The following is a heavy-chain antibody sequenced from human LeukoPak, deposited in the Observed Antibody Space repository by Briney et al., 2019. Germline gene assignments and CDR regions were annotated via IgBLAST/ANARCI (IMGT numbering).Heavy chain of an antibody. CDR2: INQDGSEK. Sequence: RGSLRLSCAASGFTFSSYWMTCVRQAPGKGLEWVANINQDGSEKYYVDSVKGRFTISRDNAKNSLYLQMNSLRVEDTAVYYCAREASSSRDHYYYYMDVWGIGTTVTVSS. J-gene: IGHJ6*03. CDR1: GFTFSSYW. D-gene: IGHD6-6*01. V-gene: IGHV3-7*01. CDR3: AREASSSRDHYYYYMDV.